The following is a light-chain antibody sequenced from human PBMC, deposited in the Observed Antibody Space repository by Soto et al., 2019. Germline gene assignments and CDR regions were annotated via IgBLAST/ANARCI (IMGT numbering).Light chain of an antibody. Sequence: QSVLTQPASVSGSPGQSITISCSGNSRDDGSYNLVSWYQQHPGKAPKLKIYEVKKRPSGVSNRFSGSKSGNTASLTISGLQAEDEADYYCCSYAGSPYVFGTGTKVTVX. V-gene: IGLV2-23*02. CDR1: SRDDGSYNL. J-gene: IGLJ1*01. CDR3: CSYAGSPYV. CDR2: EVK.